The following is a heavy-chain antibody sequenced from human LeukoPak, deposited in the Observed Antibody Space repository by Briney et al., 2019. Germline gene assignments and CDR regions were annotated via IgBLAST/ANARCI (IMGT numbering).Heavy chain of an antibody. J-gene: IGHJ4*02. V-gene: IGHV6-1*01. CDR3: ARDARASYSLPLDY. CDR1: GDSISSNSVA. CDR2: TYYRSGWYS. D-gene: IGHD2-15*01. Sequence: SQTLSLTCAISGDSISSNSVAWNWIRQSPSRGLEWLGRTYYRSGWYSDYAVSVKGRINFNPDTSKNQFSLQLISVTPEDTAVYYCARDARASYSLPLDYWGQGTLVTVSS.